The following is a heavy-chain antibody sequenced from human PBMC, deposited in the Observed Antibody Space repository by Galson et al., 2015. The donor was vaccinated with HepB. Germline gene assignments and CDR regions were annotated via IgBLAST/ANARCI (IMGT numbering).Heavy chain of an antibody. D-gene: IGHD1-1*01. Sequence: SLGLSCAASGFTFTNYWMSWVRQAPGKGLEWVANIRYDGGEKYYLDSVKGRFTISRGNAKNSLYLQMNSLRAEDTAVYYCTRDERWGQGTLVTVSS. CDR2: IRYDGGEK. CDR3: TRDER. V-gene: IGHV3-7*03. CDR1: GFTFTNYW. J-gene: IGHJ4*02.